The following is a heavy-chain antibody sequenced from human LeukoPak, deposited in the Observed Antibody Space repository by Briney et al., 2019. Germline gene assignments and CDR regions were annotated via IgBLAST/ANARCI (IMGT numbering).Heavy chain of an antibody. Sequence: GGSLRLSCAVSGFNFSNYWMTWVRQAPGKGLEWVANIQQDGSAKVYVDSVKGRFTISRDNAKNSLFLQMNSLRAEDTAVYYCAKGESKDYLNYFDYLNYFDHWGQGALVTVSS. CDR2: IQQDGSAK. J-gene: IGHJ4*02. D-gene: IGHD2/OR15-2a*01. CDR3: AKGESKDYLNYFDYLNYFDH. V-gene: IGHV3-7*05. CDR1: GFNFSNYW.